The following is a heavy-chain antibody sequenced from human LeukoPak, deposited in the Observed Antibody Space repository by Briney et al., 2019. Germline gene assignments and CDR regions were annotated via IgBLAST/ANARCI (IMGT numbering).Heavy chain of an antibody. D-gene: IGHD3-10*01. J-gene: IGHJ5*02. CDR1: GGTFSSYA. Sequence: RASVKVSCKASGGTFSSYAISWVRQAPGQGLEWMGGIIPIFGTANYAQKFQGRVTITADESTSTAYMELSSLRSEDTAVYYCAVNYYGSGGDPWGQGTLVTVSS. V-gene: IGHV1-69*01. CDR3: AVNYYGSGGDP. CDR2: IIPIFGTA.